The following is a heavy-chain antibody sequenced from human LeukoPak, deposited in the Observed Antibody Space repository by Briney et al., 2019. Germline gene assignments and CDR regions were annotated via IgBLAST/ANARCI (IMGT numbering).Heavy chain of an antibody. CDR1: GFTFSSYG. CDR3: AKDSTLGEWQYYYYYYMDV. V-gene: IGHV3-30*02. CDR2: IRYDGSNK. Sequence: GGSLRLSCAASGFTFSSYGMHWVRQAPGKGLEWVAFIRYDGSNKYYADSVKGRFTISRDNSKNTLYLQMNSLRAEDTAVYYCAKDSTLGEWQYYYYYYMDVWGKGTTVTVSS. J-gene: IGHJ6*03. D-gene: IGHD3-16*01.